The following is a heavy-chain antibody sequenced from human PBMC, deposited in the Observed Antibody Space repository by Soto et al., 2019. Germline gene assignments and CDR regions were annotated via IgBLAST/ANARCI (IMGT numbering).Heavy chain of an antibody. CDR1: GFTFSTYG. Sequence: QVQLVESGGGVVQPGRSLRLSCIASGFTFSTYGMHWVRQAPGRGLEWVAVIVYDGSDKDNADSVKGRFTISRDDSKNTLYLQMNSLRVEDSAIYYCAKDVGLRVVVPRGLEYWGQGTLVTVSS. J-gene: IGHJ4*02. CDR3: AKDVGLRVVVPRGLEY. D-gene: IGHD2-15*01. V-gene: IGHV3-30*18. CDR2: IVYDGSDK.